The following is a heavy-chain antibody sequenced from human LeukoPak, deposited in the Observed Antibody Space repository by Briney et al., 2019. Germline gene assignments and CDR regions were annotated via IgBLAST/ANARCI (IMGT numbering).Heavy chain of an antibody. V-gene: IGHV4-34*01. J-gene: IGHJ3*02. CDR2: INHSGST. CDR3: ARSKFRDSSGYYYPDAFDI. Sequence: SETLSLTCAVYGWSFSGYYWSWIRQPPGKGLEWIGEINHSGSTNYNPSLKSRVTISVDTSKNQFSLKLSSVTAADTAVYYCARSKFRDSSGYYYPDAFDIWGQGTMVTVSS. CDR1: GWSFSGYY. D-gene: IGHD3-22*01.